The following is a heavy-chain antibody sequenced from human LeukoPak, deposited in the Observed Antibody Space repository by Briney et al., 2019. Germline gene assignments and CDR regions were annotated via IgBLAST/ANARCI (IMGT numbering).Heavy chain of an antibody. Sequence: SETLSLTCAVYGGSFSGYYWSWIRQPPGKGLEWIGEINHSGSNNYNPSIKNRVTILVDTSKKQFSLMLSSMPAADTAVYYYATRHVLLWFGELLCGEELGFDPWGQGTLVTVSS. CDR3: ATRHVLLWFGELLCGEELGFDP. CDR2: INHSGSN. CDR1: GGSFSGYY. V-gene: IGHV4-34*01. J-gene: IGHJ5*02. D-gene: IGHD3-10*01.